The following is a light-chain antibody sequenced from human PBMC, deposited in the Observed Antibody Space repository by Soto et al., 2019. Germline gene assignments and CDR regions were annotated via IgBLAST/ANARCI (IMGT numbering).Light chain of an antibody. CDR2: AAS. V-gene: IGKV1-39*01. CDR3: QQTNSNLWT. Sequence: GARHTIAYRASQTVSRYLTWYQQKSGQPPKLLIYAASTLPTGVPSRCSGRGAGTDFTLTISSRQPGDFADYFCQQTNSNLWTFGQGTQL. J-gene: IGKJ1*01. CDR1: QTVSRY.